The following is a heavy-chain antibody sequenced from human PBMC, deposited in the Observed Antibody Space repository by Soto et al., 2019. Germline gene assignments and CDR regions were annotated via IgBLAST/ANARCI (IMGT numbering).Heavy chain of an antibody. D-gene: IGHD3-16*01. Sequence: QVQVVESGGNIVQPGTSLRLSCAASGFAFTNYGIHGVRQAPGKGLEWVAHISNDGSKKFYADSVKGRFTISRDNSENTVYLQMTSLRPDDTAVFYCARDVAMPTGFGLGYWGQGTLVTVSS. CDR2: ISNDGSKK. CDR3: ARDVAMPTGFGLGY. J-gene: IGHJ4*02. CDR1: GFAFTNYG. V-gene: IGHV3-30*03.